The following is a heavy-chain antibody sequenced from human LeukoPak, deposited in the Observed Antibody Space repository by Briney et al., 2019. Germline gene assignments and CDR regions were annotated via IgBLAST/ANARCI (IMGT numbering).Heavy chain of an antibody. J-gene: IGHJ3*02. CDR2: MYYSGIT. D-gene: IGHD5-18*01. CDR3: ARVKGIYSLWDDAFDI. CDR1: GVSMSSYF. V-gene: IGHV4-59*01. Sequence: SETLSLTCTVSGVSMSSYFWSWIRQPPGQGLEWIAYMYYSGITDYNPSLKSRVTMSIDTSKNHFSLNLTSVTAADTAVYYCARVKGIYSLWDDAFDIWGHGTMVTVSS.